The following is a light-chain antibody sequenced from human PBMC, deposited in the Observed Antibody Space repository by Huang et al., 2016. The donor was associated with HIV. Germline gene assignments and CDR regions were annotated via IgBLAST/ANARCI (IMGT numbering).Light chain of an antibody. CDR1: PGISSY. V-gene: IGKV1-8*01. CDR2: SAS. Sequence: AIRLTQSPSSLSASTGDRVTITCRASPGISSYLTWYQQKPGKAPKLLISSASTLQSGVPARFSGSGFGTDFTLTISSLQSEDLGTYHCQQYYTYPRSFGQGTKLEIK. CDR3: QQYYTYPRS. J-gene: IGKJ2*04.